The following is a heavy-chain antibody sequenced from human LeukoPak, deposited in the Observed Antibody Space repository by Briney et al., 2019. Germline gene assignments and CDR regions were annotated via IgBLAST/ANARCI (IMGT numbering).Heavy chain of an antibody. CDR1: GFPFSSHA. D-gene: IGHD3-3*01. CDR2: ISGSGGST. V-gene: IGHV3-23*01. J-gene: IGHJ4*02. Sequence: PGGSLRLSCAASGFPFSSHAMSGVRQAPGKGLEWVSAISGSGGSTYYADSVKGRFTISRDNSKNTLYLQMNSLRAEDTAVYYCATSTAPNYNLWSEKYYFDYWGQGTLVTVSS. CDR3: ATSTAPNYNLWSEKYYFDY.